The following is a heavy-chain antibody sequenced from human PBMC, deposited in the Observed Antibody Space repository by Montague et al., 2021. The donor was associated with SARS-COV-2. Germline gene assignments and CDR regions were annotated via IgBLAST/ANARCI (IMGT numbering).Heavy chain of an antibody. D-gene: IGHD2-21*02. Sequence: SETLSLTCTVSGGSSEASAYYWSWIRQSPGKGREWIGTIYYSGNTYSNTSLKSRVTISMDTSKSKVSLKINSVTAADTAVYFCASLGSPAYCGGDCYLRDYGMDVWGQGTRVTVSS. V-gene: IGHV4-39*01. CDR2: IYYSGNT. J-gene: IGHJ6*02. CDR1: GGSSEASAYY. CDR3: ASLGSPAYCGGDCYLRDYGMDV.